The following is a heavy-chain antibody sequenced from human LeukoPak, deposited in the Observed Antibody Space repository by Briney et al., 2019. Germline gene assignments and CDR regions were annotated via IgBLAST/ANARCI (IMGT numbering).Heavy chain of an antibody. D-gene: IGHD5-12*01. CDR3: ARYFVGYSGYDWRGVFDY. V-gene: IGHV1-18*01. J-gene: IGHJ4*02. CDR2: ISAYNGNT. CDR1: GGTFSSYA. Sequence: ASVKVSCKASGGTFSSYAISWVRQAPGQGLEWMGWISAYNGNTNYAQKLQGRVTMTTDTSTSTAYTELRSLRSDDTAVYYCARYFVGYSGYDWRGVFDYWGQGTLVTVSS.